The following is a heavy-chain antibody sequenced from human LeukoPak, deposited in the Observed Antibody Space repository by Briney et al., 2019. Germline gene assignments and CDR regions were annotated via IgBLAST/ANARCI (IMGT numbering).Heavy chain of an antibody. D-gene: IGHD1-26*01. CDR2: IYYSGST. CDR1: GGSISNYY. V-gene: IGHV4-59*12. J-gene: IGHJ4*02. Sequence: PSETLSLTCTVSGGSISNYYWSWIRQPPGKGLEWIGYIYYSGSTNYNPSLKSRVTISVDKSKNQFSLKLSSVTAADTAVYYCARALTVAGATYYFDYWGQGTLVTVSS. CDR3: ARALTVAGATYYFDY.